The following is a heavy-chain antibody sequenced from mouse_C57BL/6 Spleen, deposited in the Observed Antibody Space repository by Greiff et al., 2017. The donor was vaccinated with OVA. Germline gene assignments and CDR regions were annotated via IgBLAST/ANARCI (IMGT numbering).Heavy chain of an antibody. Sequence: EVKLMESGPGLVKPSQSLSLTCSVTGYSITSGYYWNWIRQFPGNKLEWMGYISYDGSNNYNPSLKNRISITRDTSKNQFFLKLNSVTTEDTATYYCARVPLYGSSYGYWYFDVWGTGTTVTVSS. V-gene: IGHV3-6*01. CDR3: ARVPLYGSSYGYWYFDV. D-gene: IGHD1-1*01. J-gene: IGHJ1*03. CDR1: GYSITSGYY. CDR2: ISYDGSN.